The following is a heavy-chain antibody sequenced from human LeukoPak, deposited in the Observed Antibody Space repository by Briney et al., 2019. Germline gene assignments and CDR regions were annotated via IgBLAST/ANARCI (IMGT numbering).Heavy chain of an antibody. CDR2: IWYDGSDK. Sequence: GGSLRLSCEASGFSFDNYGMHWVRQAPGKGLEWVAVIWYDGSDKYYANSVKGRFTISRDNSKNTLNLQMNSLRAEDTAVYYCARDGTGVFDYWGRGTLVTVSS. D-gene: IGHD1-1*01. V-gene: IGHV3-33*01. CDR1: GFSFDNYG. J-gene: IGHJ4*02. CDR3: ARDGTGVFDY.